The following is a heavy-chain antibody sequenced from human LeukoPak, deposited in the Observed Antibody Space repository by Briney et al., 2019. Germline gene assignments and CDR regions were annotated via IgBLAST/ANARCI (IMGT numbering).Heavy chain of an antibody. CDR3: ARDLKYYYGSGSSHY. J-gene: IGHJ4*02. CDR2: IKQDGSEK. D-gene: IGHD3-10*01. CDR1: GFTFSSYW. V-gene: IGHV3-7*01. Sequence: GGSLRLSCAASGFTFSSYWMSWVRQAPGKGLEWVANIKQDGSEKYYVDSVKGRFTNSRDNAKNSLYLQMNSLRAEDTAVYYCARDLKYYYGSGSSHYWGQGTLVTVSS.